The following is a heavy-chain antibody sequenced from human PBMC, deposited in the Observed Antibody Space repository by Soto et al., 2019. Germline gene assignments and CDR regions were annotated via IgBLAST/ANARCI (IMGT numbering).Heavy chain of an antibody. CDR3: VRDDGALAVSH. J-gene: IGHJ4*02. CDR2: IYYDGST. V-gene: IGHV4-31*03. Sequence: QVQLQESGPGLVKPSQTLSLTCTVSGGSISSGGYYWSWIRQRPGKGLEWIAYIYYDGSTYYNPSLKSRVTISRDTSKNHFSLKLTSVNAADTAVNFCVRDDGALAVSHWGQGSLVNVSS. CDR1: GGSISSGGYY. D-gene: IGHD1-26*01.